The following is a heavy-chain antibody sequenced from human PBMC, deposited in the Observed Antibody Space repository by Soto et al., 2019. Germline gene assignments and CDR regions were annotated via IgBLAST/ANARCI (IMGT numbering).Heavy chain of an antibody. CDR2: INADNGDS. CDR1: GYAFTSYT. J-gene: IGHJ4*02. D-gene: IGHD1-26*01. V-gene: IGHV1-3*01. Sequence: QVQLVQSGAEVKKPGASVKVSCNPSGYAFTSYTMHWVRQAPGQGLEWMGWINADNGDSKYSQKFQGRVTITRDQSASIAYMELSSLRSEDTAVYYCARDTGSGLRVEPGIFEYWGQGTLVTVSS. CDR3: ARDTGSGLRVEPGIFEY.